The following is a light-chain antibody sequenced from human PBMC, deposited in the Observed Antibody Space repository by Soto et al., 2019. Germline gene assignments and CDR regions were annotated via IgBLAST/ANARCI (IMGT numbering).Light chain of an antibody. CDR3: NSYAGSNTYV. CDR2: EVV. Sequence: QSALTQPASASGSPGQSVTISCTGTKNDVGVYDFVSWYQHHPGKAPRLIIYEVVHRPSGVPDRFSGSKSGNTASLTVSGLQAEDEADYFCNSYAGSNTYVFGSGTKLTVL. V-gene: IGLV2-8*01. J-gene: IGLJ1*01. CDR1: KNDVGVYDF.